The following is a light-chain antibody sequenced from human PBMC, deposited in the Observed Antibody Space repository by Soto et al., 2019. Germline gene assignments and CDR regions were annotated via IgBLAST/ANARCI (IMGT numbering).Light chain of an antibody. Sequence: QSALTQPASVSGSPGQSITISCTGTSSDVGSYNLVSWYQQHPGKAPKLMIYEVIKRPSGVSNHFSGSKSGNTASLTISGLQAEDEADYYCCSYAGSSTFYVFGTGTKLTVL. V-gene: IGLV2-23*02. CDR1: SSDVGSYNL. CDR2: EVI. J-gene: IGLJ1*01. CDR3: CSYAGSSTFYV.